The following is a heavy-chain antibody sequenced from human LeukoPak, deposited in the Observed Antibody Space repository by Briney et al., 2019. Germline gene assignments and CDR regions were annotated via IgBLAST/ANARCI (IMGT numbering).Heavy chain of an antibody. CDR2: ISAYNGNT. CDR3: ARDSLRFGILTGRPEYYFDY. Sequence: GASVKVSCKASGYTFTSYDINWVRQAPGQGLEWMGWISAYNGNTNYAQKLQGRVTMTTDTSTSTAYMELRSLRSDDTAVYYCARDSLRFGILTGRPEYYFDYWGQGTLVTVSS. V-gene: IGHV1-18*01. J-gene: IGHJ4*02. CDR1: GYTFTSYD. D-gene: IGHD3-9*01.